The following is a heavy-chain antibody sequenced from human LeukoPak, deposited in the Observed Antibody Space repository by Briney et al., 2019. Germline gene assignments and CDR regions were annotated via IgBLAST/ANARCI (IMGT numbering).Heavy chain of an antibody. J-gene: IGHJ5*02. Sequence: SVKVSCKASGYTFTSYDINWVRQATGQGLEWMGGIIPIFGTANYAQKFQGRVTITADESTSTAYMELSSLRSEDTAVYYCASTVHWFDPWGQGTLVTVSS. D-gene: IGHD4-17*01. CDR3: ASTVHWFDP. CDR2: IIPIFGTA. CDR1: GYTFTSYD. V-gene: IGHV1-69*13.